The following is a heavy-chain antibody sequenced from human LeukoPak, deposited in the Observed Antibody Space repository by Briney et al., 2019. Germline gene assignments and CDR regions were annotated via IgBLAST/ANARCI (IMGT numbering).Heavy chain of an antibody. D-gene: IGHD6-6*01. CDR2: ISWSSGSI. J-gene: IGHJ6*03. CDR3: AKDIASSYYYYYMDV. Sequence: GGSLRLSCAASGFTFDDYAMHWVRQAPGKGLEWVSGISWSSGSIGYADSVKGRFTISRDNAKNSLYLQMNSLRAEDMALYYCAKDIASSYYYYYMDVWGKGTTVTVSS. CDR1: GFTFDDYA. V-gene: IGHV3-9*03.